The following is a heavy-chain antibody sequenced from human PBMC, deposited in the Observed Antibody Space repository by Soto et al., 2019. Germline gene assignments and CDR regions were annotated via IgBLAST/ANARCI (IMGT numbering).Heavy chain of an antibody. CDR3: AKGKEQWLITAFDI. J-gene: IGHJ3*02. CDR1: GYTFTSYY. V-gene: IGHV1-46*01. CDR2: INPSGGST. Sequence: APVKVACKAAGYTFTSYYIHWGRQAPGQGLEWMGIINPSGGSTTYAQKFQGRVTMTRDTSTSTVYMELSSLRSEDTAVYYCAKGKEQWLITAFDIRGQGTMVTVSS. D-gene: IGHD6-19*01.